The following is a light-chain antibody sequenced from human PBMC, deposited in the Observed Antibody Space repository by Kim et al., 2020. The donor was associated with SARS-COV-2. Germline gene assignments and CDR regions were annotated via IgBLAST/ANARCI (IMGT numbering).Light chain of an antibody. CDR2: GAS. CDR3: QQYGSSPLT. V-gene: IGKV3-20*01. CDR1: QSVSSSY. Sequence: SPGGRATLSCRASQSVSSSYLAGYQQKPGQAPRLLIYGASSRATGIPDRFSGSGSGTDFTLTISRLEPEDFAVYYCQQYGSSPLTFGGGTKVDIK. J-gene: IGKJ4*01.